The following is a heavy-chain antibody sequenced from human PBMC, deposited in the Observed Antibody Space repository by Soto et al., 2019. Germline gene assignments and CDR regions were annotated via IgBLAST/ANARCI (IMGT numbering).Heavy chain of an antibody. Sequence: PGESLKISCKGSGYSFTSYWIGWVRQMPGKGLEWMGIIYPGDSDTRYSPSFQGQVTISADKSISTAYLQWSSLKASDTAMYYCARQDFCSSTSCYYYYGMDVWGQGTTVTVS. CDR3: ARQDFCSSTSCYYYYGMDV. CDR2: IYPGDSDT. J-gene: IGHJ6*02. CDR1: GYSFTSYW. V-gene: IGHV5-51*01. D-gene: IGHD2-2*01.